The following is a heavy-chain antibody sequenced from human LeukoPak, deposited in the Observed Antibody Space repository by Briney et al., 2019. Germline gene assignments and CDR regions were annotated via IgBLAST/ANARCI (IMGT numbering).Heavy chain of an antibody. J-gene: IGHJ4*02. CDR1: GFTFSTYW. CDR3: ARGHYYFDY. Sequence: GGSLRLSCAASGFTFSTYWMSWVRQAPGKGLEWVANIKQDGSEKYYVDSVKGRSTISRDNAKNSVYLQMNSLRGEDTAVYYCARGHYYFDYWGQGTLVTVSS. V-gene: IGHV3-7*04. CDR2: IKQDGSEK.